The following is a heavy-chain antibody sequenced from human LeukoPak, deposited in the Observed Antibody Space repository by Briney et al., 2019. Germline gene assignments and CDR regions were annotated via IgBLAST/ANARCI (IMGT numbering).Heavy chain of an antibody. CDR1: GFTFSSYE. CDR2: ISSSGSTI. D-gene: IGHD6-6*01. V-gene: IGHV3-48*03. Sequence: GGSLRLSCAASGFTFSSYEMNWVRQAPGKGLEWVSYISSSGSTIYYADPVKGRFTISRDNAKNSLYLQMNSLRAEDTAVYYCAGEYSSSSDHYYYYGMDVWGQGTTVTVSS. CDR3: AGEYSSSSDHYYYYGMDV. J-gene: IGHJ6*02.